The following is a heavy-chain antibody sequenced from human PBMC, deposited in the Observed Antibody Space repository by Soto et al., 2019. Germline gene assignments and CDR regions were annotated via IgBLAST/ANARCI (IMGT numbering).Heavy chain of an antibody. CDR3: ARSNAPYFFYVKDASGTEIYTLALPGALPISGVPVPVLH. Sequence: PSETLSLTCTVSGGSISSYYWSWIRQPPGKGLEWIGYIYYSGRTNYNPSLKSQATITVDTPKNQFSLKLSSVTAADTAVYYCARSNAPYFFYVKDASGTEIYTLALPGALPISGVPVPVLHW. D-gene: IGHD3-16*01. CDR1: GGSISSYY. J-gene: IGHJ1*01. CDR2: IYYSGRT. V-gene: IGHV4-59*01.